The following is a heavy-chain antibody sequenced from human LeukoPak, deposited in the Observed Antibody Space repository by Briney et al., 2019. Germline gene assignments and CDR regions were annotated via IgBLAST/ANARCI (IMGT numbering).Heavy chain of an antibody. J-gene: IGHJ4*02. D-gene: IGHD6-6*01. CDR2: ISWNSGSI. CDR3: AKDMVGQLARPYYFDY. V-gene: IGHV3-9*01. CDR1: GFTFYDYA. Sequence: SLRLSCAASGFTFYDYAMPWVRQAPGKRLEWVSGISWNSGSIGYADSVKGRFTISRDNAKNSLYLQMNSLRAEDTALYYSAKDMVGQLARPYYFDYWGQGTLVTVSS.